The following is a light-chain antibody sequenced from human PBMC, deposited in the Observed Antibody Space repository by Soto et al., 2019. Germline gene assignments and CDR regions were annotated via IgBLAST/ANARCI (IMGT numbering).Light chain of an antibody. CDR3: QQYSSSPPFT. CDR1: QSVPSTY. J-gene: IGKJ3*01. Sequence: EIALTQSPGTLSLSPGERATLSCRASQSVPSTYLAWYQQRPGQAPRLLIYGASTRAPGIPDRFSSSGSGTDFTLPVSGLEPDDCAVYFCQQYSSSPPFTFGPGTKVDIK. CDR2: GAS. V-gene: IGKV3-20*01.